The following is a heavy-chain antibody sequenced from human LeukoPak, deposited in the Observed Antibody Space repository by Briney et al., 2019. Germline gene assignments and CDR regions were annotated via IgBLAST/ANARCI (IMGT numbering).Heavy chain of an antibody. Sequence: SETLSLTCVVYGGSFSGYYWSWIRQPPGKGLEWIGEINHSGSTNYNPSLKSRVTISVDTSKNQFSLKLSSVTAADTAVYYCARMVRGVIVDYWGQGTLVTVSS. D-gene: IGHD3-10*01. J-gene: IGHJ4*02. V-gene: IGHV4-34*01. CDR2: INHSGST. CDR3: ARMVRGVIVDY. CDR1: GGSFSGYY.